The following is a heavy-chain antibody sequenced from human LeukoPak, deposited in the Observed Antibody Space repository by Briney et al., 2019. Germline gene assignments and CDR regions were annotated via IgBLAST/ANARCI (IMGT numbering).Heavy chain of an antibody. V-gene: IGHV1-24*01. J-gene: IGHJ4*02. Sequence: ASVKVSCKVSGYTLTELSMHWVRQAPGKGLEGMGGFDPEDGETIYAQKVQGRVTMTEDTSTDPAYMELSSLRSEDPAVYSCATVTPVPGPSFDYWGQGTLVTVSS. CDR2: FDPEDGET. CDR1: GYTLTELS. D-gene: IGHD6-19*01. CDR3: ATVTPVPGPSFDY.